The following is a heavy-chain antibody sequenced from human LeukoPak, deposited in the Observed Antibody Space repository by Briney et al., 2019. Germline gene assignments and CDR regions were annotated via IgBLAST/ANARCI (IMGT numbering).Heavy chain of an antibody. D-gene: IGHD6-13*01. J-gene: IGHJ4*02. CDR1: GFTFDDYA. CDR3: AKGMEGAATGKVGY. CDR2: ISWNSGSI. Sequence: PGGSLRLSCAASGFTFDDYAMHWVRQVPGKGLEWVSGISWNSGSIGYGDSVKGRFTISRDNAKHSLYLQMNSLRAEDTALYYCAKGMEGAATGKVGYWGQGTLVTVSS. V-gene: IGHV3-9*01.